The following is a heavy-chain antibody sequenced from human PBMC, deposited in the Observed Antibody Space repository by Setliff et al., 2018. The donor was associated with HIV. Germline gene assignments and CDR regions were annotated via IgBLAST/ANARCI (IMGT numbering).Heavy chain of an antibody. J-gene: IGHJ4*02. CDR2: MSYSETIGST. CDR1: GGSILSSSYY. D-gene: IGHD2-2*01. CDR3: ARKVGGDFDY. V-gene: IGHV4-39*01. Sequence: SETLSLTCNVTGGSILSSSYYWGWIRQPPGKGLEWIGSMSYSETIGSTRYRPSLKSRVTMSVDTSKNQFSLKLNSMTAADTAVYFCARKVGGDFDYWGQGTLVTVSS.